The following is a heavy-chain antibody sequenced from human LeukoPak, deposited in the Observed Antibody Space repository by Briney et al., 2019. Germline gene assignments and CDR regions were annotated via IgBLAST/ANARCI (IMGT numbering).Heavy chain of an antibody. D-gene: IGHD6-6*01. Sequence: SETLSLTCTVSGGSVSSPDSYWSWIRQPPGKGLEWIGNVYYIGTTTYNSSLETRVTISVDKSKNHFSLILTSVTAADTAIYFCAGNTSSSPWFDPWGQGTLVTVSS. CDR3: AGNTSSSPWFDP. J-gene: IGHJ5*02. CDR2: VYYIGTT. V-gene: IGHV4-61*03. CDR1: GGSVSSPDSY.